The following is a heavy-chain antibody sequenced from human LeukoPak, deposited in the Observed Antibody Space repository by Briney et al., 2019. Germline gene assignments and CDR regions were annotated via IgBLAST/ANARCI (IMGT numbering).Heavy chain of an antibody. D-gene: IGHD6-19*01. V-gene: IGHV3-7*01. CDR3: AREGVGGWPDQ. Sequence: PGGSLRLSCAASGFTFSSYGMHWVRQAPGKGLEWVANINQDGSAKYYVDSVKGRFTISRDNAKNSLYLQMNSLRAEDTAVYNCAREGVGGWPDQWGQGTLVTVSS. CDR1: GFTFSSYG. CDR2: INQDGSAK. J-gene: IGHJ4*02.